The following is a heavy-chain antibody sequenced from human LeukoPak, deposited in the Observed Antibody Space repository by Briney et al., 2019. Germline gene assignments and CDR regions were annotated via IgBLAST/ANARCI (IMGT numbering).Heavy chain of an antibody. D-gene: IGHD3-16*01. CDR3: ARVAPYNYFDY. V-gene: IGHV3-74*01. CDR1: GFTFSSYW. Sequence: GGSLRLSCAASGFTFSSYWMHWVRQAPGKGLVWVSRINVDGSSTSYADSVKGRFTISRDNPKNTLYLQMNSLRVEDTAVYYCARVAPYNYFDYWGQGTLVPSPQ. CDR2: INVDGSST. J-gene: IGHJ4*02.